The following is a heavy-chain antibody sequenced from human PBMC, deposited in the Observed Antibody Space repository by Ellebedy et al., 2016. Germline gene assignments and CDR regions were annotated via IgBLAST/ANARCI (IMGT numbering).Heavy chain of an antibody. CDR3: AREIQDGNSVTRYLDY. V-gene: IGHV4-39*07. CDR2: IYSSGT. D-gene: IGHD2-21*02. Sequence: SETLSLXXSVSGGSFSGSDSYWGWTRQAPGKGLEWIGRIYSSGTNYNPSLESRITMSVDTSKNQYSMKLSSVTAADTAMYYCAREIQDGNSVTRYLDYWGQGTLVTVSS. CDR1: GGSFSGSDSY. J-gene: IGHJ4*02.